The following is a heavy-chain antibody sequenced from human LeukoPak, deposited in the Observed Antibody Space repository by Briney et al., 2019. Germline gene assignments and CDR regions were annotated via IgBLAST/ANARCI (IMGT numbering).Heavy chain of an antibody. CDR3: ARLTPGIAAAWRAPIDY. CDR1: GYSISSGYY. CDR2: IYHSGRT. J-gene: IGHJ4*02. V-gene: IGHV4-38-2*02. D-gene: IGHD6-13*01. Sequence: SETLSLTCTVSGYSISSGYYWGWIRQPPGKGLEWIGIIYHSGRTDYNPSLKSRVTISEDTSKNQFSLKLSSVTAADTAVYYCARLTPGIAAAWRAPIDYWGQGTLVTVSS.